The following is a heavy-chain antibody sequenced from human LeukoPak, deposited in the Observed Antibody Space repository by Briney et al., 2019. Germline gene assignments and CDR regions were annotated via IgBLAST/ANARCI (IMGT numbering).Heavy chain of an antibody. D-gene: IGHD3-9*01. CDR3: AKGLRHYDILTGYSPYYYYGMDV. CDR2: ISGSGGST. Sequence: GGSLRLSCAASGFIFSSYAMSWVRQAPGKGLEWVSAISGSGGSTYYADSVKGRFTISRDNSKDTLYLQMNSLRAEDTAVYYCAKGLRHYDILTGYSPYYYYGMDVWGQGTTVTVSS. J-gene: IGHJ6*02. CDR1: GFIFSSYA. V-gene: IGHV3-23*01.